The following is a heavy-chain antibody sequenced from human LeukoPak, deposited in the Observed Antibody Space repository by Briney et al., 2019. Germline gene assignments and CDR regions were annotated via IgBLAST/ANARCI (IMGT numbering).Heavy chain of an antibody. CDR1: GGSISNYY. J-gene: IGHJ6*03. V-gene: IGHV4-59*01. Sequence: SETLSLTCTVSGGSISNYYWSWIRQPPGKGREWIGYIYYSGSTKYNPSLKSRVTISVDTSKNQFSLRLSSVTAADTAVYYCARDWGVSARPGYMDVWGKGTTVTVSS. CDR3: ARDWGVSARPGYMDV. CDR2: IYYSGST. D-gene: IGHD6-6*01.